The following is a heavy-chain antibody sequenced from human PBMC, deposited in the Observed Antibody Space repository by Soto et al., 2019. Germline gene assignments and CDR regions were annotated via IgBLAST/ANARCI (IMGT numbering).Heavy chain of an antibody. CDR1: GYTFIGYY. J-gene: IGHJ5*02. D-gene: IGHD1-26*01. V-gene: IGHV1-2*06. Sequence: QVQLVQSGAEVKKPGASVKVSCKASGYTFIGYYIHWLRQAPGQGLEWMGRINPRSGDTTYAQKFQGRLTMTRDTSISTAYMELSSLRSDDTAVYYCGRDGVGATPLGWFDPWGQGSLVTGSS. CDR2: INPRSGDT. CDR3: GRDGVGATPLGWFDP.